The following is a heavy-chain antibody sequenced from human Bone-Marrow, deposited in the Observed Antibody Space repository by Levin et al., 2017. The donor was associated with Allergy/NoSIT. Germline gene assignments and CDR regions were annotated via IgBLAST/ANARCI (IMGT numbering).Heavy chain of an antibody. V-gene: IGHV3-30*18. D-gene: IGHD2-2*01. CDR2: IAYDGSVK. CDR1: GFAFRRYG. CDR3: AKDRLTDYATSSRGFDS. Sequence: PGGSLRLSCVGSGFAFRRYGTHWVRQAPGKGLEWLALIAYDGSVKKYRDSVKGRFTISRDNSKNTVYLEMNSLRPEDTAIYYCAKDRLTDYATSSRGFDSWGQGTLVTVSS. J-gene: IGHJ4*02.